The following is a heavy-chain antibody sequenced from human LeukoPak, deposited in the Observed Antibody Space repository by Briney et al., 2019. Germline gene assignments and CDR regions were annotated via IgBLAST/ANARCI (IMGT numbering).Heavy chain of an antibody. CDR1: GGSFSGYY. D-gene: IGHD3-22*01. J-gene: IGHJ4*02. CDR3: ARGGYYDSSGYYRVAIDY. Sequence: SETLSLTCAVYGGSFSGYYWSWLRQPPGKGLEWIGEINHSGSTNYNPSLKSRVTISVDTSKNQFSLKLSSVTAADTAVYYCARGGYYDSSGYYRVAIDYWGQGTLVTVSS. CDR2: INHSGST. V-gene: IGHV4-34*01.